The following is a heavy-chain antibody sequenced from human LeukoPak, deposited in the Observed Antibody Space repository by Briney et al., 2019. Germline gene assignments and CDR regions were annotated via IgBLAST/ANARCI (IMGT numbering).Heavy chain of an antibody. CDR3: ASLTPYKRNDWGSNI. CDR2: IYTGVST. V-gene: IGHV3-53*01. Sequence: PGGSLRLSCAASGFTVSSNYMTWVRQAPGKGLEWVSFIYTGVSTYYADSVKGRFTISRDNSRNTLSLQMSSLRVEDTAVYYCASLTPYKRNDWGSNIWGQGTVVTVSS. CDR1: GFTVSSNY. J-gene: IGHJ3*02. D-gene: IGHD1-1*01.